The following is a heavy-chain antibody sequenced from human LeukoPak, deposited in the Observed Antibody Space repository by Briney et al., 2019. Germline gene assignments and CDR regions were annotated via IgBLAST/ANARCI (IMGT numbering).Heavy chain of an antibody. D-gene: IGHD6-13*01. CDR3: ARASRAAASTGFDY. V-gene: IGHV4-38-2*02. J-gene: IGHJ4*02. CDR2: IYHSGST. Sequence: PSETLSLTCTVSGYSISSTYYWGWIRQPPGKGLEWIGSIYHSGSTYYNPSLKSRVTISVDTSKNQFSLKLSSVTAADTAVYYFARASRAAASTGFDYWGQGTLVTVSS. CDR1: GYSISSTYY.